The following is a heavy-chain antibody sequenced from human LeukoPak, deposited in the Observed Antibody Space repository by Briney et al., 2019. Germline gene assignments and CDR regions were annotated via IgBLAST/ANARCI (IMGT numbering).Heavy chain of an antibody. J-gene: IGHJ4*02. CDR1: GFTFSTYS. V-gene: IGHV3-48*01. Sequence: GGSLRLSCAASGFTFSTYSMNWVRQLPGKRLEWVAYVSGSGSTVYYADSVKGRFTVSRDNGKSSLYLQMNSLRVEDTALYYCVRQFASWGQGTLVTVSS. CDR3: VRQFAS. CDR2: VSGSGSTV.